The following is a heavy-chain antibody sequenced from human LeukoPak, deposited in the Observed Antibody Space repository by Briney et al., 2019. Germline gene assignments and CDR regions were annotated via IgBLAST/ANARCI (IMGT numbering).Heavy chain of an antibody. Sequence: GGSLRLSCAASGFTFSSYAMSWVRQAPGKGLEWVSSISSSSSYIYYADSVKGRFTISRDNAKNSLYLQMNSLRAEDTAVYYCARETNWIDYWGQGTLVTVSS. V-gene: IGHV3-21*01. D-gene: IGHD1-20*01. CDR1: GFTFSSYA. CDR2: ISSSSSYI. CDR3: ARETNWIDY. J-gene: IGHJ4*02.